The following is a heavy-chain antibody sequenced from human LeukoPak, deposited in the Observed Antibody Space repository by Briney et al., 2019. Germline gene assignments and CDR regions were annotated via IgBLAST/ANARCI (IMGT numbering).Heavy chain of an antibody. CDR1: GFTLSHYY. V-gene: IGHV3-7*01. Sequence: GGSLRLSCAASGFTLSHYYMSWVRQAPGKGLEWVAKINNDGSDKYYVDSVKGRFTISRDNAKNSLALQMDSLRAEDTADYHRAKEGLSVLYGYWGQGT. D-gene: IGHD4/OR15-4a*01. CDR3: AKEGLSVLYGY. J-gene: IGHJ4*02. CDR2: INNDGSDK.